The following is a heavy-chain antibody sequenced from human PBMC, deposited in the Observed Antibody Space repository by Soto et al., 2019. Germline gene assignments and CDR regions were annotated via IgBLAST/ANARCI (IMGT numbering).Heavy chain of an antibody. CDR2: INAGNGNT. CDR3: ARVGSHDYGDYFNY. CDR1: GYTFTSYA. D-gene: IGHD4-17*01. V-gene: IGHV1-3*01. J-gene: IGHJ4*02. Sequence: ASVKVSCKASGYTFTSYAMHWVRQAPGQRLEWMGWINAGNGNTKYSQKFQGRVTITRDTSASTAYMELSSLRSEDTAVYYCARVGSHDYGDYFNYWGQGTLVTAPQ.